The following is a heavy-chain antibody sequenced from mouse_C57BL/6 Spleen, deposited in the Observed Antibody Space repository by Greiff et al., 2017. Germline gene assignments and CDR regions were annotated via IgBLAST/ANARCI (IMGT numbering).Heavy chain of an antibody. V-gene: IGHV5-16*01. CDR1: GFTFSDYY. J-gene: IGHJ1*03. Sequence: EVQVVESEGGLVQPGSSMKLSCTASGFTFSDYYMAWVRQVPEKGLEWVANINYDGSSTYYLDSLKSRFIISRDNAKNILYLTMSSLKSEDTATYYCARVPDWYFDVWGTGTTVTVSS. CDR2: INYDGSST. CDR3: ARVPDWYFDV.